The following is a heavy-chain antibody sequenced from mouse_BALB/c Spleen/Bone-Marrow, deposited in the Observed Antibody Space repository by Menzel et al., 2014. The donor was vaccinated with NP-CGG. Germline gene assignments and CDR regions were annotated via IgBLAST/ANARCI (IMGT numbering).Heavy chain of an antibody. J-gene: IGHJ3*01. D-gene: IGHD2-10*02. V-gene: IGHV6-6*02. CDR2: IRLKSNNYET. CDR3: MYGNPFAY. Sequence: DVMLVESGGGLVQPGGSMKFSCVATGVTFSNYWMNWVRQSPERGLEWVAEIRLKSNNYETHYAESVKGRFTISRDDSKSRVYPQMNNLRAEDTGIYYCMYGNPFAYWGQGTLVTVSA. CDR1: GVTFSNYW.